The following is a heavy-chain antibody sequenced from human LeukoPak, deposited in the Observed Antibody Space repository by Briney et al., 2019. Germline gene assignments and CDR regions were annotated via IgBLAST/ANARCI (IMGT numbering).Heavy chain of an antibody. CDR2: ISGYNDNT. CDR3: ARVRTGTAMGRY. J-gene: IGHJ4*02. Sequence: ASVKVSCKASGYTFNNYGISWVRQAHGQGLEWMGWISGYNDNTNYAQKLQARVSLTRDTSTSTAYMELRGLRSDDTAVYYCARVRTGTAMGRYWGQGTLVTVSS. CDR1: GYTFNNYG. V-gene: IGHV1-18*01. D-gene: IGHD5-18*01.